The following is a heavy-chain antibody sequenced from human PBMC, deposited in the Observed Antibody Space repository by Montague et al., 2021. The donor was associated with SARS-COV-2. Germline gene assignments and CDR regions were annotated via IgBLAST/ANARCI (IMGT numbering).Heavy chain of an antibody. CDR3: ARDGDGDNYNLFYGMDV. Sequence: SLRLSCAASGFNFRNHILNWVRQAPGKGLEWLSSISSSSSSHIFYAESVKGRFTISRDDAKNSLYLEMSSLSAEDTAVYYCARDGDGDNYNLFYGMDVWGQGTTVTVSS. D-gene: IGHD5-24*01. CDR2: ISSSSSSHI. V-gene: IGHV3-21*01. CDR1: GFNFRNHI. J-gene: IGHJ6*01.